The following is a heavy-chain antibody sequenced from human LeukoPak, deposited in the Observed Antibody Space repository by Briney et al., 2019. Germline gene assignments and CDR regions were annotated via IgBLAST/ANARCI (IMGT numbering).Heavy chain of an antibody. CDR1: GFTFSTYW. CDR3: AKLSPRDWLQEYYFDY. J-gene: IGHJ4*02. D-gene: IGHD3/OR15-3a*01. Sequence: GGSLRLSCAASGFTFSTYWMSWVRQAPGKGLEWVSAISGSGGSTYYADSVKGRFTISRDNSKNTLYLQMNSLRAEDTAVYYCAKLSPRDWLQEYYFDYWGQGTLVTVSS. CDR2: ISGSGGST. V-gene: IGHV3-23*01.